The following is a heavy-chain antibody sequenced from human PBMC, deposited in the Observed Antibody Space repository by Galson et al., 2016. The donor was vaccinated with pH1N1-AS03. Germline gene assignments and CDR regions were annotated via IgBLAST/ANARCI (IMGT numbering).Heavy chain of an antibody. Sequence: SVKVSCKASGYTFTTYDINWVRQAAGQGLEWMGWMTPNNGNTGYAQRFQGRVTMTRNTSISTAYMELNSLKTEDTAVYYCTTVGSQWGQGTLVTVSS. CDR1: GYTFTTYD. V-gene: IGHV1-8*01. D-gene: IGHD3-10*01. CDR2: MTPNNGNT. J-gene: IGHJ4*02. CDR3: TTVGSQ.